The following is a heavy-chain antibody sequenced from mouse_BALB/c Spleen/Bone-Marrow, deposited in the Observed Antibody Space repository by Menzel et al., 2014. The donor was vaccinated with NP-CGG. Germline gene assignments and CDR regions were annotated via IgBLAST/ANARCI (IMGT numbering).Heavy chain of an antibody. V-gene: IGHV1-15*01. J-gene: IGHJ3*01. Sequence: VQVVESGAELVRPGASVTLSCKAAGFTFTDYEMHWVKQTPVHGLEWIGGIDPETGGTAYNQKFQGKATLTADMSSSTAYMDLRSLTSEDSAVDYCARGRFAYWGQGTLVTVSA. CDR2: IDPETGGT. CDR3: ARGRFAY. CDR1: GFTFTDYE.